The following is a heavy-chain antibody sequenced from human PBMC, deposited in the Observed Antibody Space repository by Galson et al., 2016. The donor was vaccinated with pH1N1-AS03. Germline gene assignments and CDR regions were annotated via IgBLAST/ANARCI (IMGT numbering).Heavy chain of an antibody. CDR1: GFPFSGYS. CDR2: LSTSSSSI. D-gene: IGHD6-19*01. Sequence: SLRLSCAASGFPFSGYSMNWVRQAPGKGLESVSFLSTSSSSIYYAHSVKRRFTISRDNAQNLLYLQMNSLRDEDTAVYYCARDGPPQGISVAGSFDFWGQGTLVTVSS. J-gene: IGHJ4*02. CDR3: ARDGPPQGISVAGSFDF. V-gene: IGHV3-21*01.